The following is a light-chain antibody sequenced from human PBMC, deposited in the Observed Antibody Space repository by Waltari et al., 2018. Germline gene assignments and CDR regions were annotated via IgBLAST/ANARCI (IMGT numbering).Light chain of an antibody. CDR3: QQHYNLPLT. CDR2: DAS. CDR1: QDIRNY. Sequence: DIQMTQSPSSLSASVGDRVTITCQASQDIRNYLNWYQHKPGKAPKLLIYDASTFEAGVPSRFSGSGSGTYFTFTISSLQPEDVATYYCQQHYNLPLTFGGGTKVEI. V-gene: IGKV1-33*01. J-gene: IGKJ4*01.